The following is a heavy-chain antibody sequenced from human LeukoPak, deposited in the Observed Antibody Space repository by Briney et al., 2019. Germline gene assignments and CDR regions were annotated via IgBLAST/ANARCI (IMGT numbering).Heavy chain of an antibody. CDR2: IYYSGST. J-gene: IGHJ6*02. V-gene: IGHV4-39*01. Sequence: PSETLSLTCTVSGGSISSSSYYWGWIRQPPGKGLEWIGSIYYSGSTYYNPSLKNRVTISVDTSKNQFSLKLSSVTAADTAVYYCSYYYYYGMDVWGQGTTVTVSS. CDR1: GGSISSSSYY. CDR3: SYYYYYGMDV.